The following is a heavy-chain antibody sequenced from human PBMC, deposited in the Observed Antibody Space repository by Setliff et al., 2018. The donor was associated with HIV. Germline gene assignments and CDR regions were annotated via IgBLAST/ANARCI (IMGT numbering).Heavy chain of an antibody. Sequence: KASETLSLTCAVSGDSITSRNYHWDWVRQPPGKGLEWIGYIHYTGSTTYNPSLKSRVTISVDTSKNQFSLELTSVTAEDTAIYYCARQAIATRSFDYWGQGTLVTVSS. CDR2: IHYTGST. CDR1: GDSITSRNYH. CDR3: ARQAIATRSFDY. J-gene: IGHJ4*02. V-gene: IGHV4-61*05.